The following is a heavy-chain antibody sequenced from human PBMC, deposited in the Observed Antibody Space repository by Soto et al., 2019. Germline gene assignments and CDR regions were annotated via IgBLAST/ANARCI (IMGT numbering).Heavy chain of an antibody. D-gene: IGHD1-26*01. J-gene: IGHJ4*02. CDR1: GYTFTVYY. CDR2: INPKSGGT. Sequence: QVQLVQSGAEVKKPGASVNVSCKASGYTFTVYYMHWVRQAPGQGLEWMGWINPKSGGTMYPQKFQGRVTMTWDTSSSTDDMALTRLRSDDTAVYYCARDLAKGGGSAGFAYWGQGTLVTVPS. V-gene: IGHV1-2*02. CDR3: ARDLAKGGGSAGFAY.